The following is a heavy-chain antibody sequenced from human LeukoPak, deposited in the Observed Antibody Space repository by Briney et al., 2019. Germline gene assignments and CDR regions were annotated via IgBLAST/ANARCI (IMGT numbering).Heavy chain of an antibody. D-gene: IGHD3-16*01. J-gene: IGHJ4*02. CDR3: AKARGSMITFGGVH. V-gene: IGHV3-9*01. CDR2: ISWNSGSI. CDR1: GFTVSSNY. Sequence: GGSLRLSCAASGFTVSSNYMSWVRQAPGKGLEWVSGISWNSGSIGYADSVKGRFTISRDNAKNSLYLQMNSLRAEDTALYYCAKARGSMITFGGVHWGQGTLVTVSS.